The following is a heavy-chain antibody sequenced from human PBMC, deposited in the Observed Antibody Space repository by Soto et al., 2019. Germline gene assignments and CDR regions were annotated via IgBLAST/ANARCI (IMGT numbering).Heavy chain of an antibody. CDR1: GGSFSGYY. D-gene: IGHD2-2*01. V-gene: IGHV4-34*01. Sequence: QVQLQQWGAGLLKPSETLSLTCAVYGGSFSGYYWSWIRQPPGKGLEWIGEINHSGSTNYNPSLKSRVTISVDTSKNQFSLKLSSVTVADTAVYYCARVVVVPAAMESFDYWGQGTLVTVSS. CDR3: ARVVVVPAAMESFDY. CDR2: INHSGST. J-gene: IGHJ4*02.